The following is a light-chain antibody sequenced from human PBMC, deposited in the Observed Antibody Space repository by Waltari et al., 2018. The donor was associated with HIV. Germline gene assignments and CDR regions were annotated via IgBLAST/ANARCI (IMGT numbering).Light chain of an antibody. CDR2: GRS. CDR1: QSIGNH. J-gene: IGKJ5*01. V-gene: IGKV1-27*01. Sequence: IEMTQSPSSLSASVGDRVTITCRASQSIGNHLAWYQQKPGKAPKLLIYGRSILQAGVPSRFSGSGSGTYFTLTISSLQPGDVATYFCQKYNNIPITFGQGTRLEI. CDR3: QKYNNIPIT.